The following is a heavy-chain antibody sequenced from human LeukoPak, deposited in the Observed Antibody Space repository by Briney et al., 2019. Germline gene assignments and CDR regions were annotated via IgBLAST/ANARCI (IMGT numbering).Heavy chain of an antibody. CDR1: GFTFSSDA. CDR3: AKIVGATDY. CDR2: ISYDGSNK. D-gene: IGHD1-26*01. Sequence: GRSLRLSCAASGFTFSSDAMHWVRQAPGKGLEWVAVISYDGSNKYYADSVKGRFTISRDNSRNTLYLQMNSLRAEDTAMYYCAKIVGATDYWGQGTLVTVSS. J-gene: IGHJ4*02. V-gene: IGHV3-30*18.